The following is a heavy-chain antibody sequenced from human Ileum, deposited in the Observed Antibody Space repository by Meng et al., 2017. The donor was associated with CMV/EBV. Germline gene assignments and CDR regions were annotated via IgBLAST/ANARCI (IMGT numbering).Heavy chain of an antibody. CDR3: ARDLTGPVDY. Sequence: GESLKISCAASGFTFSSYAMHWVRQAPGKGLEWVAVISYDGSNKYYADSVKGRFTISRDNSKNTLYLQMNSLRAEDTAVYYCARDLTGPVDYWGQGNQVTLDS. D-gene: IGHD3-10*01. V-gene: IGHV3-30-3*01. J-gene: IGHJ4*02. CDR1: GFTFSSYA. CDR2: ISYDGSNK.